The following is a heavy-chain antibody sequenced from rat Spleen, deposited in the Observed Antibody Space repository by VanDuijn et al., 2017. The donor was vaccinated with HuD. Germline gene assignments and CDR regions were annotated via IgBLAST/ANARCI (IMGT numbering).Heavy chain of an antibody. CDR1: GFTFNNYW. D-gene: IGHD1-12*03. CDR2: ITNAAGKV. J-gene: IGHJ4*01. V-gene: IGHV5-31*01. CDR3: ARHDYYDGYYDVMDA. Sequence: EVQLVESGGGLVQPGRSLKLSCVASGFTFNNYWMTWIRQAPGKGLEWVASITNAAGKVHYPDSVKGRFTISRDNAKNTLYLQMDSLRSEDTATYYCARHDYYDGYYDVMDAWGQGASVTVSS.